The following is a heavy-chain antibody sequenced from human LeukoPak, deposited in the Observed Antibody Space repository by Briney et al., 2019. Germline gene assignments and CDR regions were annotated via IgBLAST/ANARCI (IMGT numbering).Heavy chain of an antibody. V-gene: IGHV1-46*01. D-gene: IGHD2-2*01. J-gene: IGHJ4*02. CDR2: INPSGGST. CDR3: ARDCSSTSCRRDY. Sequence: GASVKVSCTASGYTFTSYYMHWVRQAPGQGLEWMGIINPSGGSTSYAQKFQGRVTMTSDTSTSTVYMELSSLRSEATAVYYCARDCSSTSCRRDYWGQGTLVTVSS. CDR1: GYTFTSYY.